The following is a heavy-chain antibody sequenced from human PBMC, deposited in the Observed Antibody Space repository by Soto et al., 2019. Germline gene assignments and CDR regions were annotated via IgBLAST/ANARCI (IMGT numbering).Heavy chain of an antibody. J-gene: IGHJ6*02. V-gene: IGHV3-23*01. CDR2: ISGSSSGT. CDR1: GFNFGAYA. Sequence: EARLLESGGGLIQPGGSLRLSCEASGFNFGAYAMSWVRQAPGKGLEWVSGISGSSSGTYYTDSVKGRFTISRDNSKNPVYLQMNSLRGEDTAVYYCAKDRSENFWVYYYAMDVWGQGTAVTVSS. CDR3: AKDRSENFWVYYYAMDV. D-gene: IGHD6-19*01.